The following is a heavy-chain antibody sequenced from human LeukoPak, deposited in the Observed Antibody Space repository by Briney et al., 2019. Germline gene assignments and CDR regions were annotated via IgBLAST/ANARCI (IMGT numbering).Heavy chain of an antibody. CDR3: ARGKWDRPNWYFDL. D-gene: IGHD1-26*01. CDR2: IYHSGST. J-gene: IGHJ2*01. V-gene: IGHV4-30-2*01. CDR1: GGSISSGGYY. Sequence: SSQTLSLTCTVSGGSISSGGYYWSWIRQPPGKGLEWIGYIYHSGSTYYNPSLKSRVTISVDRSKNQFSLKLSSVTAADTAVYYCARGKWDRPNWYFDLWGRGTLVTVSS.